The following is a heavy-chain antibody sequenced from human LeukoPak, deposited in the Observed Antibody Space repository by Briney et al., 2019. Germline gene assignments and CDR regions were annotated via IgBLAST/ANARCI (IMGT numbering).Heavy chain of an antibody. CDR3: AKATEPYCSSTSCYAWFDP. CDR2: ISGSVGST. V-gene: IGHV3-23*01. J-gene: IGHJ5*02. D-gene: IGHD2-2*01. CDR1: GFTFSSYA. Sequence: GGSLRLSCAASGFTFSSYAMSWVRQAPGKGLEWVSSISGSVGSTYSADSVKGRFTISRDNSKNTLYLQMNSLRAEDTAVYYCAKATEPYCSSTSCYAWFDPWGQGTLVTVSS.